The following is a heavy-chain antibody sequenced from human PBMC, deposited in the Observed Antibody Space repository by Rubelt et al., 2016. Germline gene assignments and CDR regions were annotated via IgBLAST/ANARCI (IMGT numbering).Heavy chain of an antibody. J-gene: IGHJ6*02. D-gene: IGHD5-12*01. V-gene: IGHV4-59*01. CDR3: ASERTPSGYDSGMDV. CDR2: IYSSGST. Sequence: GLEWIGYIYSSGSTNYNASLKSRVRISIDRSKNQFSLNLRSVTAADTAVYYCASERTPSGYDSGMDVWGQGTTVTVSS.